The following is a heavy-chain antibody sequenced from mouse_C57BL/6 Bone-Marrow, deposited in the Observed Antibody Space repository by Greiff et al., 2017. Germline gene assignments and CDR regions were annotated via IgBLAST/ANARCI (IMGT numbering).Heavy chain of an antibody. J-gene: IGHJ1*03. CDR3: ARRGYDEYFDV. Sequence: QVQLQQSGAELVRPGTSVKMSCKASGYTFTNYWIGWAKQRPGHGLEWIGDIYPGGGYTNYNEKFKGKATLTADKSSSTAYMQFSSLTSEDSAIYYCARRGYDEYFDVWGTGTTVTVSS. CDR1: GYTFTNYW. V-gene: IGHV1-63*01. CDR2: IYPGGGYT. D-gene: IGHD2-2*01.